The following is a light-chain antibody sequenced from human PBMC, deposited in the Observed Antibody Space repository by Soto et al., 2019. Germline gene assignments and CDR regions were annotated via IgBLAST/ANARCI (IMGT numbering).Light chain of an antibody. Sequence: QSVLTQPASVSGSPGQSITISCTGTSSDVGSYNVVSWYQQHPGKAPKLMIYEVSKRPSGVSNRFSGSKSGNTASLTISGLQAEDEADYYCCSYARSSPLLYVFGTGTKVTV. J-gene: IGLJ1*01. CDR2: EVS. V-gene: IGLV2-23*02. CDR1: SSDVGSYNV. CDR3: CSYARSSPLLYV.